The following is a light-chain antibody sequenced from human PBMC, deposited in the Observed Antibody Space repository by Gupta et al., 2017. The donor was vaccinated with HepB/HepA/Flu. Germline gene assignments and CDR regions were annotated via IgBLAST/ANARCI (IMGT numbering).Light chain of an antibody. Sequence: DIQLTPSPAFLSASVGDRVTITCRASQGIGSYLAWYQQKPGKAPKLLIYAASTLQSGVPLRFRGSGVGTEFTLTISSLHPEDFATYYCQQVNGYRLTFGGGTKVEIK. CDR1: QGIGSY. CDR3: QQVNGYRLT. CDR2: AAS. V-gene: IGKV1-9*01. J-gene: IGKJ4*01.